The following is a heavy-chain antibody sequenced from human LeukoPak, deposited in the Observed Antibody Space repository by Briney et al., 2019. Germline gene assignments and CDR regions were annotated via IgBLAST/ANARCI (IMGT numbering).Heavy chain of an antibody. CDR3: ARESTDSDGYYVYKYYGLDV. J-gene: IGHJ6*02. CDR1: GDSIDSSNW. Sequence: SETLSLTCAVSGDSIDSSNWWSWVRQAPGKGLEWIGEIYRSGGTNYNPSLKSRVTMSIDKSKNRFSLTMTSVTAADTAVYFCARESTDSDGYYVYKYYGLDVWGQGITVIVSS. V-gene: IGHV4-4*02. CDR2: IYRSGGT. D-gene: IGHD3-22*01.